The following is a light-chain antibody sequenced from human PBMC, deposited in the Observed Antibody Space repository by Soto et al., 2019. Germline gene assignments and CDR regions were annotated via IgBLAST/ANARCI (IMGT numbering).Light chain of an antibody. J-gene: IGKJ1*01. CDR2: KAS. Sequence: DIQMTQSPSTLSASVGDRVTITCRASQSISSGLAWYQQKPGKAPKFLIYKASRLQSGVPSRFSGSGSGTEFTLTISSLQPDDFATYYCQQYNNYWTFGLGTKVEIK. CDR1: QSISSG. V-gene: IGKV1-5*03. CDR3: QQYNNYWT.